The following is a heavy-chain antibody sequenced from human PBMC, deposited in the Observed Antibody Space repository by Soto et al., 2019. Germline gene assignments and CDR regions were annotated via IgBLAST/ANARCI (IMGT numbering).Heavy chain of an antibody. V-gene: IGHV3-23*01. J-gene: IGHJ6*02. Sequence: EVQLLESGGGLVHPGGSLRLSCAASGFTYINFAMTWVRQAPGKGLEWVSAISGSGARSFYADSVKGRFTISRDNSKNTVSLQMDSLSAADTGVYYCAKDRSWASGYGMDVWGQGTAVTVSS. CDR1: GFTYINFA. CDR3: AKDRSWASGYGMDV. D-gene: IGHD3-10*01. CDR2: ISGSGARS.